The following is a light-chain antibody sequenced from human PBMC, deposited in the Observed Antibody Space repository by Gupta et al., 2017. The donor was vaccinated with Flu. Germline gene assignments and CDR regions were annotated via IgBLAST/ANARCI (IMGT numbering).Light chain of an antibody. CDR3: SSFTTSNTWV. V-gene: IGLV2-14*01. CDR2: EVS. J-gene: IGLJ3*02. CDR1: SSDVGAYNR. Sequence: QSALTQPASVSGSPGQSITISCTGTSSDVGAYNRVSWYQQYPGKAPKLMIYEVSNRPSGVSNRFSGSKSANMASLTISGLQAEDDADDYCSSFTTSNTWVFGGGTKLTVL.